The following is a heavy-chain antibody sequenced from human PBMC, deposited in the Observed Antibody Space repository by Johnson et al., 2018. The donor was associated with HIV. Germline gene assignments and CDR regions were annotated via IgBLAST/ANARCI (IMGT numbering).Heavy chain of an antibody. CDR3: ASSGSESYYWDLGTNALII. J-gene: IGHJ3*02. V-gene: IGHV3-11*04. CDR2: ISSSGSTI. D-gene: IGHD1-26*01. CDR1: GFTFSDYY. Sequence: QVQPVESGGGLVKPGGSLRLSCAASGFTFSDYYMSWIRQAPGKGLEWVSYISSSGSTIYYADSVKGRFTISRDNAKNSLYLQMNSLRAEDTAVYFCASSGSESYYWDLGTNALIIWGQGTMVTVSS.